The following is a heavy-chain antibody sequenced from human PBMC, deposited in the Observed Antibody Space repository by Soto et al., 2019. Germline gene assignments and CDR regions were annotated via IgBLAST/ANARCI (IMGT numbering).Heavy chain of an antibody. CDR3: AREVYDSSGYHGYFQH. D-gene: IGHD3-22*01. CDR2: IYSGGST. J-gene: IGHJ1*01. V-gene: IGHV3-53*04. CDR1: GFTVSSNY. Sequence: PGGSLRLSCAASGFTVSSNYMSWVRQAPGKGLEWVSVIYSGGSTYYADSVKGRFTISRHNSKNTLYLQMNSLRAEDTAVYYCAREVYDSSGYHGYFQHWGQGTLVTVSS.